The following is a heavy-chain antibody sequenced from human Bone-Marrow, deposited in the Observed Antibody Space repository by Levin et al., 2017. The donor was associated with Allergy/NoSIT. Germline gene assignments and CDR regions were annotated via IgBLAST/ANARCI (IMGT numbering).Heavy chain of an antibody. CDR2: ISGSGGST. D-gene: IGHD6-19*01. V-gene: IGHV3-23*01. Sequence: GESLKISCAASGFTFSSYAMSWVRQAPGKGLEWVSAISGSGGSTYYADSVKGRFTISRDNSKNTLYLQMNSLRAEDTAVYYCAKVRAVAGDFDYWGQGTLVTVSS. CDR1: GFTFSSYA. J-gene: IGHJ4*02. CDR3: AKVRAVAGDFDY.